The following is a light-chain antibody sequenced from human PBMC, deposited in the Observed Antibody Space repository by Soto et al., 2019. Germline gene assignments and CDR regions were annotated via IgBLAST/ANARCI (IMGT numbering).Light chain of an antibody. CDR2: DVT. J-gene: IGLJ2*01. CDR1: SSDIGTYNS. V-gene: IGLV2-14*01. Sequence: QSVLTQPASVSGSPGQSITISCTGTSSDIGTYNSVSWYQQHAGKVPKLMIYDVTNRPSGVSDCFSGSKSGNTASLTISGLQAEDEADYYCTSYTTSSTLVFGGGTKLTVL. CDR3: TSYTTSSTLV.